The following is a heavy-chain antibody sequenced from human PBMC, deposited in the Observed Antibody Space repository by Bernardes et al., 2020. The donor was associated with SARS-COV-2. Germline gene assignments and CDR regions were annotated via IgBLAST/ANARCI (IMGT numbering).Heavy chain of an antibody. CDR1: GYTFTSYG. D-gene: IGHD1-26*01. CDR2: ISAYNGNT. J-gene: IGHJ5*02. V-gene: IGHV1-18*01. CDR3: ARVTHIVGATMRGP. Sequence: ASMKVSCKASGYTFTSYGISWVRQAPGQGLEWMGWISAYNGNTNYAQKLQGRVTMTTDTSTSTAYMELRSLRSDDTAVYYCARVTHIVGATMRGPWGQGTLVTVSS.